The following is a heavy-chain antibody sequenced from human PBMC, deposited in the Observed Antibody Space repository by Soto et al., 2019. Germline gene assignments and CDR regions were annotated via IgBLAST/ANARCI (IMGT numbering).Heavy chain of an antibody. V-gene: IGHV3-23*01. D-gene: IGHD5-12*01. CDR1: GFTFSSYA. CDR2: ISGSGGST. Sequence: WGSLRLSCAASGFTFSSYAMSWVRQAPWKGLEWVSVISGSGGSTYYADSVKCRFTISRDNSKNTLYLQMNSLRAEETAVYYCAKEGEMATSFQHWGQGTLVTVSS. CDR3: AKEGEMATSFQH. J-gene: IGHJ1*01.